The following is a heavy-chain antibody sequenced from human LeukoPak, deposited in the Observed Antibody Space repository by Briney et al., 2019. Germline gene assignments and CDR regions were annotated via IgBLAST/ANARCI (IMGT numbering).Heavy chain of an antibody. J-gene: IGHJ4*02. D-gene: IGHD3-10*01. CDR2: IYYSGST. CDR3: ARSQWFGESDYFDY. CDR1: GGSIRSYY. V-gene: IGHV4-59*01. Sequence: SETLSLTYTVSGGSIRSYYCSWIRQPPGKGLEWIGSIYYSGSTNYNPSLKSRVTISVDTSKNQFSLKLSSVTAADTAVYYCARSQWFGESDYFDYWGQGTLVTVSS.